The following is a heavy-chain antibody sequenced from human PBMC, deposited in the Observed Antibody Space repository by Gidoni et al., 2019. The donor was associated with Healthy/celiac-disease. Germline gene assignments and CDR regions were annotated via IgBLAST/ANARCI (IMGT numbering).Heavy chain of an antibody. CDR2: IRGSGGST. CDR3: AKADTAMVTGAFDI. Sequence: EVQLLESGGGLVQPGGSLRLSSAASGFTSSSYAMSWVRQAPGKGLEWVSAIRGSGGSTYYADSVKGRFTISRDNSKNTLYLQMNSLRAEDTAVYYWAKADTAMVTGAFDIWGQGTMVTVSS. CDR1: GFTSSSYA. V-gene: IGHV3-23*01. D-gene: IGHD5-18*01. J-gene: IGHJ3*02.